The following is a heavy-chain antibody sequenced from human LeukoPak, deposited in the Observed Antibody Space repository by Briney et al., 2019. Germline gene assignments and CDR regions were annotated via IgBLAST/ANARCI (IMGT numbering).Heavy chain of an antibody. CDR3: ASLVDSSGYYGLPYYMDV. V-gene: IGHV4-4*07. D-gene: IGHD3-22*01. CDR2: IHISGRT. CDR1: GVSISSYY. Sequence: PSETLSLTCTVSGVSISSYYWSWIRQPAGKGVEWIGRIHISGRTNYKPSLKSRVTMSVDTSKNQFSLKLSSVTAADTAVYYCASLVDSSGYYGLPYYMDVWGKGTTVTISS. J-gene: IGHJ6*03.